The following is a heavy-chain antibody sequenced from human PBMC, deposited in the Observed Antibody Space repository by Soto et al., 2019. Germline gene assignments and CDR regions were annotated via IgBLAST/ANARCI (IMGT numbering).Heavy chain of an antibody. CDR2: IDPSDSYG. D-gene: IGHD4-17*01. CDR1: GYSFSDYW. Sequence: GESLKISCKGSGYSFSDYWISWVRQMPGKGLEWMGNIDPSDSYGKYSPAFQGHVTISVDKSIDTAYLQWSSLKTSDTAIYYCARHHYGGNYLEYWGQGTPVTVSS. CDR3: ARHHYGGNYLEY. J-gene: IGHJ4*02. V-gene: IGHV5-10-1*01.